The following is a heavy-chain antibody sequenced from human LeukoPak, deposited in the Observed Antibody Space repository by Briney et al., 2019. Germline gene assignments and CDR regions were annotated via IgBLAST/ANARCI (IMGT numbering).Heavy chain of an antibody. CDR2: ISSSSAHI. CDR3: TSRYCTTTNCYSFDN. Sequence: PGGSLRLSCAASGLSFSPYSMNWVRQAPGKGLEWVSSISSSSAHIFYPDSVKGRFSISRDNAKSSLYLQMNSLRVEDTAVYYCTSRYCTTTNCYSFDNWGQGTLVTVSS. J-gene: IGHJ3*02. V-gene: IGHV3-21*01. D-gene: IGHD2-2*01. CDR1: GLSFSPYS.